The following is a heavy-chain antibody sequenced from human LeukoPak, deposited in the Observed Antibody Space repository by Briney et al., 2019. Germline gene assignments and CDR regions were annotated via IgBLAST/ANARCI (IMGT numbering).Heavy chain of an antibody. V-gene: IGHV3-23*01. Sequence: GGSLRLSCEASGFTFSTYGINWVRQAPGKGLEWVSAISGSGGSTYYADSVKGRFTISRDNSKNTLYLQMNSLRAEDTAVYYCARMVQEGYWGQGTLVTVSS. J-gene: IGHJ4*02. D-gene: IGHD3-10*01. CDR3: ARMVQEGY. CDR2: ISGSGGST. CDR1: GFTFSTYG.